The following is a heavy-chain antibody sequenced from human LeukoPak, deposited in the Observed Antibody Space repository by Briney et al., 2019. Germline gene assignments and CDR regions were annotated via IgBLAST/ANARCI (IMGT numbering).Heavy chain of an antibody. CDR2: ISSSSSYI. CDR3: AREGLTGSDYYYYGMDV. Sequence: PGGSLRLSCAVSGFTFSSYSMNWVRQAPGKGREWVSSISSSSSYIYYADSVKGRFTISRDNAKNSLYLQMNSLRAEDTAVYYCAREGLTGSDYYYYGMDVWGQGTTVTVSS. J-gene: IGHJ6*02. CDR1: GFTFSSYS. V-gene: IGHV3-21*01. D-gene: IGHD3-9*01.